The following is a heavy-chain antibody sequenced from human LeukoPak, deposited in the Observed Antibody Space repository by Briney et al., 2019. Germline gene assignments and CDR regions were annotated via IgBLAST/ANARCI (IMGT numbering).Heavy chain of an antibody. CDR2: VSNNGGDT. V-gene: IGHV3-23*01. CDR1: QFTFSSYA. Sequence: SGGSLTLSCAASQFTFSSYAMSWVRQAPGKGLEWVSTVSNNGGDTYYADSVQGRFTISRHNSKNTLFLQMNSLRDEDTAVYYCAIRSGGYFFEYWGQGTLVTVSS. D-gene: IGHD3-10*01. CDR3: AIRSGGYFFEY. J-gene: IGHJ4*02.